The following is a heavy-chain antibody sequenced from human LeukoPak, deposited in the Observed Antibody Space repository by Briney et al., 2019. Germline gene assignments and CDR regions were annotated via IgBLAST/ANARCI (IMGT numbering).Heavy chain of an antibody. Sequence: SVKVSCKASGGTFSSYAISWVRQAPGQGLEWMGGIIPIFGTANYAQKFQGRVTITADESTSTAYMELSSLRSGDTAVYYCASLTGIAVAPYWGQGTLVTVSS. J-gene: IGHJ4*02. V-gene: IGHV1-69*13. CDR3: ASLTGIAVAPY. D-gene: IGHD6-19*01. CDR1: GGTFSSYA. CDR2: IIPIFGTA.